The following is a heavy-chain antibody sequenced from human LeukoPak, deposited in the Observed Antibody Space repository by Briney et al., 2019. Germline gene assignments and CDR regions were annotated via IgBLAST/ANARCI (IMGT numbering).Heavy chain of an antibody. J-gene: IGHJ3*02. Sequence: GGSLRLSCAASGFTFSNAWMSWVRQAPGKGLEWVGRIKSKTDGGTPDYAAPVKGRFTISRDDSKNTLYLQMNSLKTEDTAVYYCTTDLSIVVVPAAIPLGPDAFDIWGQGTMVTVSS. CDR1: GFTFSNAW. CDR3: TTDLSIVVVPAAIPLGPDAFDI. V-gene: IGHV3-15*01. CDR2: IKSKTDGGTP. D-gene: IGHD2-2*01.